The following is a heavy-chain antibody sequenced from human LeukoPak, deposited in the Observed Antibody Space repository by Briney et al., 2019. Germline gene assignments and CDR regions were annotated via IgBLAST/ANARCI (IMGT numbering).Heavy chain of an antibody. V-gene: IGHV1-2*06. CDR1: GYTLTGYY. Sequence: GASVKVSCKASGYTLTGYYMHWVRQAPGQGLEWMGRINPNSGGTNHAQKFQGRVTMTRDTSISTAYMELSRLRSDDTAVYYCARDLSGSFDYWGQGTLVTVSS. CDR2: INPNSGGT. CDR3: ARDLSGSFDY. J-gene: IGHJ4*02. D-gene: IGHD1-26*01.